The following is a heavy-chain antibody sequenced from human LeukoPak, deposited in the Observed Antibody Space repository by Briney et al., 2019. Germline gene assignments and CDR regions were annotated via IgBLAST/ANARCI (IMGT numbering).Heavy chain of an antibody. CDR3: ARQGEMDIVVVPAAIRSFDY. V-gene: IGHV4-4*02. J-gene: IGHJ4*02. Sequence: SGTLSLTRAVSGGSISSSNWWSWVRQPPGKGLEWIGEIYHSGRTNYNPSLKSRVTISVDKSKNQFSLKLSSVTAADTAVYYCARQGEMDIVVVPAAIRSFDYWGQGTLVTVSS. CDR1: GGSISSSNW. CDR2: IYHSGRT. D-gene: IGHD2-2*02.